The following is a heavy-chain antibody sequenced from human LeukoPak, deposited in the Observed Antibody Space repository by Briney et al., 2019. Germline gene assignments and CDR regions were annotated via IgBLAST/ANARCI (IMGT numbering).Heavy chain of an antibody. CDR1: GFTFSSYE. D-gene: IGHD3-16*01. CDR2: ISSSGSTI. V-gene: IGHV3-48*03. Sequence: GGSLRLSCAASGFTFSSYEMNWVRQAPGKGLEWVSYISSSGSTIYYADSVKGRFTISRDNAKNSLYLQMNSLRAEDTAVYYCARDLINSLEGGFDYWGQGTLVTVSS. J-gene: IGHJ4*02. CDR3: ARDLINSLEGGFDY.